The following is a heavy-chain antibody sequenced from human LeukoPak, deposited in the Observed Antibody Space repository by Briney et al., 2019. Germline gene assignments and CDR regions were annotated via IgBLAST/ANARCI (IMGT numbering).Heavy chain of an antibody. J-gene: IGHJ4*02. D-gene: IGHD3-10*01. CDR3: AHVLLWFGDPSQRGY. Sequence: PGGSLRLSCAASGFTFSSYAMSWVRQAPGKGLEWVSAISGSGGSTYYADSVKGRFTISRDNSKNTLYLQMNSLRAEDTAVYYCAHVLLWFGDPSQRGYWGQGTLATVSS. CDR1: GFTFSSYA. CDR2: ISGSGGST. V-gene: IGHV3-23*01.